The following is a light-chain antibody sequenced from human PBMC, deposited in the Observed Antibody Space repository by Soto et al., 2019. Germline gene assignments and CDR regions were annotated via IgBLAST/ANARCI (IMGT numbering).Light chain of an antibody. CDR1: QSVSSYY. CDR2: AAS. Sequence: EIVLTQSPGTLSLSPGERSTLSCMASQSVSSYYLAWYQQKPGQAPRLLIYAASSRATGVPDRFSGGGSGTDFTLTISRLEPEDFAVYYCQQCGSSPWTVGQGTKVDIK. J-gene: IGKJ1*01. V-gene: IGKV3-20*01. CDR3: QQCGSSPWT.